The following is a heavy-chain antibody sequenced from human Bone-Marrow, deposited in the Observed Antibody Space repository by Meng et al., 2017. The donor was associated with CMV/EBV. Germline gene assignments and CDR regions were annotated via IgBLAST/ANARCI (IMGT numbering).Heavy chain of an antibody. V-gene: IGHV3-11*04. CDR2: ISSSGSTI. Sequence: GESLKISCAASGFTFSDYYMSWIRQAPGKGLEWVSYISSSGSTIYYADSVKGRFTISRDNAKNSLYLQMNSLRAEDTDVYYCARAGGLEQLAYYYYGMDVWGQGTTVTVSS. CDR1: GFTFSDYY. D-gene: IGHD6-6*01. J-gene: IGHJ6*02. CDR3: ARAGGLEQLAYYYYGMDV.